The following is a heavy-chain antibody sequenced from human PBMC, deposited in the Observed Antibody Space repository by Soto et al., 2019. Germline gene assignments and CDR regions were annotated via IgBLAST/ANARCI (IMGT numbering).Heavy chain of an antibody. CDR2: IDHDGPT. Sequence: EVQLVESGGGLVQPGGSLRLSCAGSGFTFSNYWMHWVRQAPGKGLEWVSRIDHDGPTDYADSVRGRFTNSRDNAENTLYLQMNSLRPEDTAVYYCVRYSHGDYWGQGTLVTVSS. D-gene: IGHD1-26*01. CDR1: GFTFSNYW. V-gene: IGHV3-74*01. J-gene: IGHJ4*02. CDR3: VRYSHGDY.